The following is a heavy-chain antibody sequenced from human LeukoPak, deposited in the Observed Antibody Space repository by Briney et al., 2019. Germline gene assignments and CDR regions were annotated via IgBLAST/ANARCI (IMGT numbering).Heavy chain of an antibody. CDR1: GYTFTSYG. Sequence: SVKVSCKASGYTFTSYGINWVRQAPGQGLEWMGGIIPIFGTANYAQKFQGRVTITADKSTSTDYMELSSLRSEDTAVYYCASELGYCSSTSCSANYYYYMDVWGKGTTVTVSS. CDR3: ASELGYCSSTSCSANYYYYMDV. CDR2: IIPIFGTA. V-gene: IGHV1-69*06. D-gene: IGHD2-2*01. J-gene: IGHJ6*03.